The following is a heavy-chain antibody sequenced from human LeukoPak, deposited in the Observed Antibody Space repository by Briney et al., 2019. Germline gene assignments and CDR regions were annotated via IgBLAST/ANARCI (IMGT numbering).Heavy chain of an antibody. CDR2: INHSGST. Sequence: SETLSLTCAVYGGSSSGYYWSWIRQPPGKGLEWIGEINHSGSTNYNPSLKSRVTISVDTSKNQFSLELSSVTAADTAVYYCARGPMGQDIVVVVAATSPVYFQHWGQGTLVTVSS. CDR3: ARGPMGQDIVVVVAATSPVYFQH. V-gene: IGHV4-34*01. CDR1: GGSSSGYY. D-gene: IGHD2-15*01. J-gene: IGHJ1*01.